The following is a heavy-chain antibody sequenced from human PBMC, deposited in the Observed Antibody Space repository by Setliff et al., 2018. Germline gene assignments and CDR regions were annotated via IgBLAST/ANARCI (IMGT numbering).Heavy chain of an antibody. CDR1: GYTFTSYY. J-gene: IGHJ3*02. CDR3: ARGRDGYNANAYEI. V-gene: IGHV1-46*01. D-gene: IGHD5-12*01. Sequence: AASVKVSCKASGYTFTSYYMHWVRQAPGQGLEWMGLINPTGGSTSYAQKFQGRVTMTTDTSTSTAYMDLRSLRSEDTAIYYCARGRDGYNANAYEIWGQGTMVTVSS. CDR2: INPTGGST.